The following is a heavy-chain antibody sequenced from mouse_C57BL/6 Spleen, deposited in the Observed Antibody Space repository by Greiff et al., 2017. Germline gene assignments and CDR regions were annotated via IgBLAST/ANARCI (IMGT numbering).Heavy chain of an antibody. J-gene: IGHJ1*03. CDR3: SRGNYGSSSFYWYFDV. CDR1: GYTFTTYP. Sequence: QVQLQQSGAELVKPGASVKMSCKASGYTFTTYPIEWMKQNHGKSLEWIGNFHPYNDDTKYNEKFKGKATLTVEKSSRTVYLELSRLTSDDSAVYYCSRGNYGSSSFYWYFDVWGTGTTVTVSS. D-gene: IGHD1-1*01. V-gene: IGHV1-47*01. CDR2: FHPYNDDT.